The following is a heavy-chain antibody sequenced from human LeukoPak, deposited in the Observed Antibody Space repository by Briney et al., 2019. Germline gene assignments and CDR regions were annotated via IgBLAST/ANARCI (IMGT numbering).Heavy chain of an antibody. V-gene: IGHV3-30*02. D-gene: IGHD4-17*01. CDR3: ARDSHDYGDSLRVDY. Sequence: GGSLRLSCVASGYIFSCCGVHWVRQAPGKGLEWVAFIGYDGSKKYYRDSVKGRFTISRDNSRNTLYLQMNSLRAEDTAVYYCARDSHDYGDSLRVDYWGQGTLVTVSS. CDR2: IGYDGSKK. J-gene: IGHJ4*02. CDR1: GYIFSCCG.